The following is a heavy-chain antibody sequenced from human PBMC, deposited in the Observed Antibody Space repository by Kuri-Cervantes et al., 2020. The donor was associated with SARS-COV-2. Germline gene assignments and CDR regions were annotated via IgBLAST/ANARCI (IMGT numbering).Heavy chain of an antibody. CDR3: ARVQDYYSNSQFDY. CDR1: GFPFSSYW. J-gene: IGHJ4*02. D-gene: IGHD4-11*01. Sequence: LSLPCAASGFPFSSYWMSWVRPAPGKGLEWVANIKQDGSEKYYVDSVKGRFTISRDNAKNSLYLQMNSLRADDTAVYYCARVQDYYSNSQFDYWGQGTLVTVSS. CDR2: IKQDGSEK. V-gene: IGHV3-7*05.